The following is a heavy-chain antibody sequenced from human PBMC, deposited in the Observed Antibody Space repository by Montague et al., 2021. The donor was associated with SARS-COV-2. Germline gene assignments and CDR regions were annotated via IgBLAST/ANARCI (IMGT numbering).Heavy chain of an antibody. J-gene: IGHJ4*02. V-gene: IGHV3-23*03. CDR3: AKDPHYDFWSGYYFDY. Sequence: SLRLSCAASGSTFSSYAMSWVRQAPGKGLEWVSVIYSGGSSTYYADSVKGRFTISRDNSKNTLYLQMNSLRAEDTAVYYCAKDPHYDFWSGYYFDYWGQGTLVTVSS. CDR2: IYSGGSST. D-gene: IGHD3-3*01. CDR1: GSTFSSYA.